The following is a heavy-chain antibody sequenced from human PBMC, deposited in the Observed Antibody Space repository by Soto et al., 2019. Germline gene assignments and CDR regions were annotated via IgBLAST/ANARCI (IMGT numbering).Heavy chain of an antibody. V-gene: IGHV4-34*01. CDR2: INHSGST. CDR1: GGSFCGYY. J-gene: IGHJ6*03. CDR3: ARFTMVRGVIYYYYYMEV. Sequence: SETLSLTCAVYGGSFCGYYWSWIRQPPGKGLEWIGEINHSGSTNYNPSLKSRVTISVDTSKNQFSLKLSSVTAADTAVYYCARFTMVRGVIYYYYYMEVWGKGTTVTVSS. D-gene: IGHD3-10*01.